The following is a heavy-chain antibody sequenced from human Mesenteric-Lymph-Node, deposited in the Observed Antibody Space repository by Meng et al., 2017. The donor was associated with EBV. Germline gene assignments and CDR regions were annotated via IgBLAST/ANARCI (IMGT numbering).Heavy chain of an antibody. V-gene: IGHV3-30*14. Sequence: VQLVGLGGGLVKTGGYLRPFRATYGFPFGTHSIHWVRQAPGKGLEWVALISHDGKSAYYADSVKGRFTVSRDISKNTVYLQLNSLRPEDTAVYYCARDHGFDGDYWGQGTLVTVSS. D-gene: IGHD3-10*01. CDR3: ARDHGFDGDY. J-gene: IGHJ4*02. CDR2: ISHDGKSA. CDR1: GFPFGTHS.